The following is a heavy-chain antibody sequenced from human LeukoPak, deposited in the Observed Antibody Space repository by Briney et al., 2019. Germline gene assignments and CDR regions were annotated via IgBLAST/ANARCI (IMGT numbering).Heavy chain of an antibody. D-gene: IGHD1-26*01. Sequence: GGSLRLSCTASGFPFSTCAMTWVRQAPGKGLEWVSSISASSFSIYYADSVEGRFTISRDNSKNTLYLQMSSLRPEDTAVYYCAKFYSGSYLDAFDIWGQGTMVTVSS. CDR2: ISASSFSI. CDR1: GFPFSTCA. CDR3: AKFYSGSYLDAFDI. J-gene: IGHJ3*02. V-gene: IGHV3-23*01.